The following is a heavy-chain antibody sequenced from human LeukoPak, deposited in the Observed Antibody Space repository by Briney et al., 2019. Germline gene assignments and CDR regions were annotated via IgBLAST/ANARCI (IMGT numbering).Heavy chain of an antibody. D-gene: IGHD5-24*01. V-gene: IGHV3-21*01. Sequence: GGSLRLSCAASGFTFSDCTMNWVRQAPGKRLEWVSSISTNSNYIYYADSVKGRFTISRDNTKNSLYLQMNSLRAEDTAVYYCATYSSSAYNSDYWGQGTLVTVSS. CDR1: GFTFSDCT. CDR2: ISTNSNYI. CDR3: ATYSSSAYNSDY. J-gene: IGHJ4*02.